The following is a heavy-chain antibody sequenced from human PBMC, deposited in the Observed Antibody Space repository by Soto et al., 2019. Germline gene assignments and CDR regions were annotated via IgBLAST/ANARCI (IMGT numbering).Heavy chain of an antibody. CDR2: INHSGST. CDR3: ARGLVDLYYFDY. CDR1: GGSFSGYY. V-gene: IGHV4-34*01. Sequence: QVQLQQWGAGLLKPSETLSLTCAVYGGSFSGYYWSWIRQPPGKGLEWIGEINHSGSTNYNPSLKSRLTISVDTSKNQFSLKLSSVTAADTAVYYCARGLVDLYYFDYWGQGTLVTVSS. J-gene: IGHJ4*02.